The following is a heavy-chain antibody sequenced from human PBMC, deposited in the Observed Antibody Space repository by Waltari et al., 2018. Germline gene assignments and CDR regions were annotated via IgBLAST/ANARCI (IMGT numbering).Heavy chain of an antibody. CDR1: GGTFSSYA. CDR3: AAGSGSYMIEYYYMDV. V-gene: IGHV1-69*12. D-gene: IGHD3-10*01. J-gene: IGHJ6*03. Sequence: QVQLVQSGAEVKKPGSSVKVSCKASGGTFSSYAISWVRQAPGQGLEWMGGIIPIFGTPNYAQKFQGRVTITADESTSTAYMELSSLRSEDTAVYYCAAGSGSYMIEYYYMDVWGKGTTVTISS. CDR2: IIPIFGTP.